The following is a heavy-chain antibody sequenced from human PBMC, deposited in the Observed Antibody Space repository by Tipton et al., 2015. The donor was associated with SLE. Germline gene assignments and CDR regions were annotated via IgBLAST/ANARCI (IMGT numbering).Heavy chain of an antibody. D-gene: IGHD2-15*01. J-gene: IGHJ6*02. V-gene: IGHV3-7*01. Sequence: SLRLSCAASGFTFSSYWMSWVRQAPGKGLEWVANIKQDGSEKYYVDSVKGRFTISRDNAKNSLYLQMNSLRAEDTAVYYCAKSYSKGDYCYGMDVWGQGTTVTVSS. CDR1: GFTFSSYW. CDR3: AKSYSKGDYCYGMDV. CDR2: IKQDGSEK.